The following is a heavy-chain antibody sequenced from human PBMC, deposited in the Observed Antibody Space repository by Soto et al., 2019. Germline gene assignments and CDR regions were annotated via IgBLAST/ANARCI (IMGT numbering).Heavy chain of an antibody. V-gene: IGHV1-18*01. Sequence: QVQLVQSGAEVKKPGASVKVSCKASGYTFSTYGISWVRQAPRQGLEWMGWISVYNGNTQYAQKLQGRVTLTADTSTSTASMVLRSPSSDDTAVYYCARSPNYYYYMDVWGKGTTVTVSS. CDR2: ISVYNGNT. CDR3: ARSPNYYYYMDV. CDR1: GYTFSTYG. J-gene: IGHJ6*03.